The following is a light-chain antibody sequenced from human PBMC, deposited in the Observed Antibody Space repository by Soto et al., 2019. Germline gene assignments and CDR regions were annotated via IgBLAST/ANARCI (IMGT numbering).Light chain of an antibody. J-gene: IGLJ3*02. CDR1: SSDVGAYNY. CDR2: DVS. V-gene: IGLV2-11*01. Sequence: QYALTQPRSVSGSPGQSVTISCTGNSSDVGAYNYVSWYQHHPGKAPKVMIYDVSERPSGVPDRFSGSKSDNKASLTISGLQAEDEAYYYGCSYAGSYSWVFGGGTELTVL. CDR3: CSYAGSYSWV.